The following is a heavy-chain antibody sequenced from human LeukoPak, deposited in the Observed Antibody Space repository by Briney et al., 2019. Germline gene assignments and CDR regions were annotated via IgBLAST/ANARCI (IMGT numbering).Heavy chain of an antibody. J-gene: IGHJ6*03. D-gene: IGHD6-13*01. CDR3: ARDRSSWYNQHYYYYMDV. V-gene: IGHV3-53*01. CDR1: GFTVSSNY. CDR2: IYRDGST. Sequence: QAGGSLRLSCAASGFTVSSNYMSWVRQAPGKGLEWVSVIYRDGSTYSADSVKGRFTISRDNSKNTLYLQMNSLGAEDTAVYYCARDRSSWYNQHYYYYMDVWGKGTTVSVSS.